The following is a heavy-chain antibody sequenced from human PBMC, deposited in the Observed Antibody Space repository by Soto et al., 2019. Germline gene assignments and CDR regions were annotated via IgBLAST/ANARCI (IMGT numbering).Heavy chain of an antibody. Sequence: ASVKVSCKASGYTFTSYYISWVRQAPGQGLEWMGRINPILSMSNYAQRFQGRVTMTADKSTSTAYMELSSLRSEDTAMYYCASSYGSGYRAFDYWGQGALVTVSS. V-gene: IGHV1-69*02. CDR3: ASSYGSGYRAFDY. CDR1: GYTFTSYY. D-gene: IGHD3-10*01. CDR2: INPILSMS. J-gene: IGHJ4*02.